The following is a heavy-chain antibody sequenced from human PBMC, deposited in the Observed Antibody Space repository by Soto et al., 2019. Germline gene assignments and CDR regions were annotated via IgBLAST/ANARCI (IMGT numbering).Heavy chain of an antibody. J-gene: IGHJ3*02. CDR2: ISAYNGNT. V-gene: IGHV1-18*01. CDR3: ARDRVAATSYYDSSGVMGNAFDI. D-gene: IGHD3-22*01. Sequence: ASVKVSCKASGYTFTSYGISWVRQAPGQGLEWMGWISAYNGNTNYAQKLQGRVTMNRDTSTSTVYMELSSLRSEDTAVYYCARDRVAATSYYDSSGVMGNAFDIWGQGTMVTVSS. CDR1: GYTFTSYG.